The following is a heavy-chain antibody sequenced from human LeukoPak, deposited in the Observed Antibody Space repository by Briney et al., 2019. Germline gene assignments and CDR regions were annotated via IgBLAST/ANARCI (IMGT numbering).Heavy chain of an antibody. Sequence: ASVKVSCKVSGYTLTELSMHWVRQAPGKGLEWMGGFDPEDGETIYAQKFQGRVTMTEDTSTDTAYMELSSLRSEDTAVYYCATVFRLVGATLFDYWGQGTLVTVSS. D-gene: IGHD1-26*01. CDR2: FDPEDGET. V-gene: IGHV1-24*01. J-gene: IGHJ4*02. CDR3: ATVFRLVGATLFDY. CDR1: GYTLTELS.